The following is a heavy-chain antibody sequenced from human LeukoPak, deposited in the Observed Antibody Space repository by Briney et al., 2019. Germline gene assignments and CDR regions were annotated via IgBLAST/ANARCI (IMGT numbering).Heavy chain of an antibody. CDR3: ARLQGSGSYYQTTDY. CDR2: ISSSGSTI. Sequence: GGSLRLXCAASGFTFSGYEMNWDRQAPGKGLEWVSYISSSGSTIYYADSVKGRFTISRDNAKNSLYLQMNSLRAEDTAVYYCARLQGSGSYYQTTDYWGQGTLVTVSS. CDR1: GFTFSGYE. V-gene: IGHV3-48*03. J-gene: IGHJ4*02. D-gene: IGHD3-10*02.